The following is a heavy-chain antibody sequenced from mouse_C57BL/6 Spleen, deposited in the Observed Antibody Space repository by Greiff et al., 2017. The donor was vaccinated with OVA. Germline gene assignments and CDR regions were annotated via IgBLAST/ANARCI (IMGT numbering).Heavy chain of an antibody. CDR3: ARNYGSPYWYFDV. D-gene: IGHD1-1*01. Sequence: EVKVVESGGGLVQPGGSLKLSCAASGFTFSDYGMAWVRQAPRKGPEWVAFISNLAYSIYYADTVTGRFTISRENAKNTLYLEMSSLRSEDTAMYYCARNYGSPYWYFDVWGTGTTVTVSS. J-gene: IGHJ1*03. CDR1: GFTFSDYG. V-gene: IGHV5-15*01. CDR2: ISNLAYSI.